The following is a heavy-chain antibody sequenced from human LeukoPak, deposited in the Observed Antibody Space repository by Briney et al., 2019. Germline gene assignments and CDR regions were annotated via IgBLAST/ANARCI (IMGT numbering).Heavy chain of an antibody. D-gene: IGHD2-2*01. CDR3: ARGGRGVPAARRFKGGNWFDP. Sequence: SETLSLTCAVYGGSFSGNYWSWIRQPPGKGLEWIGEINHSGSTNYNPSLKSRFTISVNTSRNQFSLKLSSVIAADTPVYYCARGGRGVPAARRFKGGNWFDPWGQGTLVTVSS. J-gene: IGHJ5*02. CDR2: INHSGST. V-gene: IGHV4-34*01. CDR1: GGSFSGNY.